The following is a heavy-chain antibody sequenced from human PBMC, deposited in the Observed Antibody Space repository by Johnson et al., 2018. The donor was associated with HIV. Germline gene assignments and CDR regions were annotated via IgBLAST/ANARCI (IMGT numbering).Heavy chain of an antibody. Sequence: VQLVESGGGVVRPGGSLRLSCAASGFTLDDYGMSWVRQAPGKGLEWVSGINWSGGNTDYADSVKGRFTISRDNAKNSLYLQMNSLRAEDTAVYYCARDPRSWYDGAFGIWGQGTMVTVSS. D-gene: IGHD6-13*01. CDR3: ARDPRSWYDGAFGI. CDR1: GFTLDDYG. CDR2: INWSGGNT. V-gene: IGHV3-20*04. J-gene: IGHJ3*02.